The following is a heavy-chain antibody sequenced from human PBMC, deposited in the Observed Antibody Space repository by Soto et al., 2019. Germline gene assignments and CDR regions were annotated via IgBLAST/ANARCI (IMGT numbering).Heavy chain of an antibody. V-gene: IGHV4-34*01. CDR2: INHSGNT. Sequence: ETLSLTCAVYGKSLSGYYWSWIRQPPGKALEWIGEINHSGNTNYNPSLKSRVTISVDTSKNQLFLNLSSVTAADTAMYYCARHHVRGRTIAGAAEFWGQGTLVTVSS. J-gene: IGHJ4*02. CDR3: ARHHVRGRTIAGAAEF. D-gene: IGHD1-26*01. CDR1: GKSLSGYY.